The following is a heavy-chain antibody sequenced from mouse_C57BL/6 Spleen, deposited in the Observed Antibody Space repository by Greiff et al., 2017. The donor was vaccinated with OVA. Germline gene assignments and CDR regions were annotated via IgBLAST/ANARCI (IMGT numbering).Heavy chain of an antibody. Sequence: EVMLVESGGDLVKPGGSLKLSCAASGFTFSSYGMSWVRQTPDKRLEWVATISSGGSYTYYPDSVKGRFTISRDNAKNTLYLQMSSLKSEDTAMYYCARIYYEYDGNAMDYWGQGTSVTVSS. D-gene: IGHD2-4*01. V-gene: IGHV5-6*01. CDR2: ISSGGSYT. J-gene: IGHJ4*01. CDR3: ARIYYEYDGNAMDY. CDR1: GFTFSSYG.